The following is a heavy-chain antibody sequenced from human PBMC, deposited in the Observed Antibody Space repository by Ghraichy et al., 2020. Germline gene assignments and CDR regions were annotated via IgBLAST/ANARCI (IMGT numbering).Heavy chain of an antibody. CDR3: ARAPGADCSGGSCYIDY. J-gene: IGHJ4*02. D-gene: IGHD2-15*01. CDR1: GFNFRSYS. Sequence: GESLNISCAASGFNFRSYSMNWVRQAPGKGLEWVSYISSSSSTIYYAGSVKGRFTISRDNAKNSLFLQMNSLRDEDTAVYHCARAPGADCSGGSCYIDYCGQGTLVAVSS. CDR2: ISSSSSTI. V-gene: IGHV3-48*02.